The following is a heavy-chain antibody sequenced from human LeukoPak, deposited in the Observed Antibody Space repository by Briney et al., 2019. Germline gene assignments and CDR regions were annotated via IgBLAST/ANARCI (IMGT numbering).Heavy chain of an antibody. V-gene: IGHV3-53*01. CDR1: GFTVSSNY. CDR2: IYSGGST. D-gene: IGHD5-18*01. CDR3: ARDQGYSYGPGAFDY. J-gene: IGHJ4*02. Sequence: GGSLRLSCAASGFTVSSNYMSWVRQAPGKGLEWVSVIYSGGSTYYADSVKGRFTISRDNSKNTLYLQMNSLRAEDTAVYYCARDQGYSYGPGAFDYWGQGTLVTVSS.